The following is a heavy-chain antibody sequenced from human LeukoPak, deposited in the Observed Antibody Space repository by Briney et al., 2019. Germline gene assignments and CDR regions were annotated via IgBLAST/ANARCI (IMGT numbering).Heavy chain of an antibody. J-gene: IGHJ4*02. V-gene: IGHV3-23*01. CDR3: AKDRAQLLYHYYFDY. CDR2: ISGSGGST. Sequence: GGSLRLSCAASGFTFSSHAMSWVRQAPGKGLEWVSAISGSGGSTYYADSVKGRFTISRDNSKNTLYLQMNSLRAEDTAVYYCAKDRAQLLYHYYFDYWGQGTLVTVSS. CDR1: GFTFSSHA. D-gene: IGHD2-2*02.